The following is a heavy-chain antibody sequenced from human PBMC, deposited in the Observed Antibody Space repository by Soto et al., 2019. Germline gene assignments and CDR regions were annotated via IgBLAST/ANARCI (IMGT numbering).Heavy chain of an antibody. D-gene: IGHD3-3*01. CDR1: GFTFSNNA. CDR3: AKMVIWSGYYTAEDAFDI. J-gene: IGHJ3*02. CDR2: ISGSAGST. V-gene: IGHV3-23*01. Sequence: SLRLSCTASGFTFSNNAMNWVRQAPGKGLEWVSVISGSAGSTYHADSVQGRFTISRDNSKNTLYLQMNSLRAEDTAVYYCAKMVIWSGYYTAEDAFDIWGQGTMVTVSS.